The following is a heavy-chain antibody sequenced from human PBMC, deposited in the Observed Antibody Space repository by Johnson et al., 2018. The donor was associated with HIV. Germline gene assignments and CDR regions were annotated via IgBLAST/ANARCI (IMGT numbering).Heavy chain of an antibody. CDR2: INSDGSST. CDR1: GFTFNNYG. D-gene: IGHD6-19*01. J-gene: IGHJ3*02. V-gene: IGHV3-74*02. Sequence: VQLVESGGGVVQPGGSLRLSCAASGFTFNNYGMHWVRQSPGKGLVWVSRINSDGSSTSYADSVKGRFTISRDNAKNTLYLQMNSLRVEDTAVYYCARAIDQGYSSGWSSDVYDIWGQGTMVTVSA. CDR3: ARAIDQGYSSGWSSDVYDI.